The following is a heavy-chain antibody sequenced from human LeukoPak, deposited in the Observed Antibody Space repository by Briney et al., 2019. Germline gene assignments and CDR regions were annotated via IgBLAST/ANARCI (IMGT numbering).Heavy chain of an antibody. Sequence: ASVKVSCKASGYTFTSYYMHWVRQAPGQGLEWMGIINPSGGSTSYAQKFQGRVTMTRYTSTSTVYMELSSLRSEDTAVYYCATYLTGGVWYFDLWGRGTLVTVSS. CDR1: GYTFTSYY. CDR2: INPSGGST. CDR3: ATYLTGGVWYFDL. J-gene: IGHJ2*01. V-gene: IGHV1-46*01. D-gene: IGHD7-27*01.